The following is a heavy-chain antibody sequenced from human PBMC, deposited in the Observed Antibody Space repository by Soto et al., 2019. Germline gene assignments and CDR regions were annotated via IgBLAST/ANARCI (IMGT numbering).Heavy chain of an antibody. CDR3: SRRAPEGFDP. CDR2: INSSGST. Sequence: SETLSLTCTVSGGSFGSSAYYWGWIRRAPGKGLEWIGSINSSGSTFSNPSLKSRVTLSVDTSKNQFSLKLTSVAAADTALYYCSRRAPEGFDPWGQGTLVTVSS. V-gene: IGHV4-39*01. J-gene: IGHJ5*02. CDR1: GGSFGSSAYY.